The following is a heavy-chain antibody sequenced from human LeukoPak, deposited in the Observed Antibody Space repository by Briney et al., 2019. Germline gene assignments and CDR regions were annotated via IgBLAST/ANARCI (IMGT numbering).Heavy chain of an antibody. J-gene: IGHJ4*02. Sequence: PSETLSLTCAVYGGSFSGYYWSWIRQPPGKGLECIGEIHHSGSTNYNPSLKSRVTISVDTSKNQFSLKLSSVTAADTAVYYCARVAAKTVDYWGQGTLVTVSS. V-gene: IGHV4-34*01. CDR2: IHHSGST. CDR1: GGSFSGYY. D-gene: IGHD2-15*01. CDR3: ARVAAKTVDY.